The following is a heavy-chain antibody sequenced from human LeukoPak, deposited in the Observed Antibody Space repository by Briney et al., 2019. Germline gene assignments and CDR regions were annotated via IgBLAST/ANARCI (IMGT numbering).Heavy chain of an antibody. CDR1: GGSFSGYY. J-gene: IGHJ5*02. D-gene: IGHD3-10*01. Sequence: PSETLSLTCAVYGGSFSGYYWSWIRQPPGKGLEWIGEINHSGSTNYNPSLKSRVTISVDTSKNQFSLKLSSVTAADTAAYYCAIWFGDVGFDPWGQGTLVTVSS. CDR3: AIWFGDVGFDP. CDR2: INHSGST. V-gene: IGHV4-34*01.